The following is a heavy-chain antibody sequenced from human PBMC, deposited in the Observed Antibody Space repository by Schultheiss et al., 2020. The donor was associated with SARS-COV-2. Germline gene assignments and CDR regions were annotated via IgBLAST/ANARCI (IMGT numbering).Heavy chain of an antibody. D-gene: IGHD3-3*01. J-gene: IGHJ6*03. CDR2: IYYSGST. Sequence: SETLSLTCTVSGGSISSYYWSWIRQPPGKGLEWIGYIYYSGSTNYNPSLKSRVTISVDTSKNQFSLKLSSVTAADTAVYYCARSTYYDFWSGYYYPNYYYYYKDVWGKGTTVTVSS. CDR1: GGSISSYY. V-gene: IGHV4-59*01. CDR3: ARSTYYDFWSGYYYPNYYYYYKDV.